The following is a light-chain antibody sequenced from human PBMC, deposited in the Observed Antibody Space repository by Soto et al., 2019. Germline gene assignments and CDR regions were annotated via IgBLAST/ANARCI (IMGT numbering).Light chain of an antibody. CDR1: QSVSSN. V-gene: IGKV3-15*01. CDR3: QQYNIWPLT. J-gene: IGKJ5*01. Sequence: EIVMTQSPDTLSVSPGERATLSCRASQSVSSNLAWYQQKPGQAPRLLIYGASTRATGITARFSGSGSGTEFTLTISSLQSEDFAVYYCQQYNIWPLTFGQGTRLELK. CDR2: GAS.